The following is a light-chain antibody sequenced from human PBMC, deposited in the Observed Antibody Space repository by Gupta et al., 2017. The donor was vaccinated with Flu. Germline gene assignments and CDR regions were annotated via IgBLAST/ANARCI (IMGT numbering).Light chain of an antibody. J-gene: IGKJ4*01. Sequence: PSTLSASVGDRVTFTCRASQNILRFLDWYQQKPGQAPKLLIYESSTLAYGVPSRFSGSGSETEFSLSISGLQPDDFATYYCQQNYNYIPSFGGGTKVNI. V-gene: IGKV1-5*03. CDR3: QQNYNYIPS. CDR2: ESS. CDR1: QNILRF.